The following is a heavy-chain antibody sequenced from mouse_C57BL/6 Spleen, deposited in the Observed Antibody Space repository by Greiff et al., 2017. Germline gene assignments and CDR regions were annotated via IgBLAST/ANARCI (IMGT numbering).Heavy chain of an antibody. D-gene: IGHD2-1*01. CDR1: GYTFTSYW. Sequence: QVQLQQPGAELVMPGASVKLSCKASGYTFTSYWMHWVKQRPGQGLEWIGEIDPSDSYTNYNQKFKGKSTLTVDKSSSTAYMQLSSLTSEDSAVYYCARDGKGYFDVWGTGTTGTVSS. V-gene: IGHV1-69*01. J-gene: IGHJ1*03. CDR2: IDPSDSYT. CDR3: ARDGKGYFDV.